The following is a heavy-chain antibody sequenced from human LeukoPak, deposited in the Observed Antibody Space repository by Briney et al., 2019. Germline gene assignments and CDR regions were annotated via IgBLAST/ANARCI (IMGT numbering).Heavy chain of an antibody. CDR1: GYTFTSYG. V-gene: IGHV1-18*01. CDR2: ISAYNGNT. J-gene: IGHJ6*03. D-gene: IGHD6-19*01. Sequence: GASVKVSCKASGYTFTSYGISWVRQAPGQGLEWMGWISAYNGNTNYAQKLQGRVTMTTDTSTSTAYMELRSLRSDDTAVYYCARDNQWLVQDYYYYYMDVWGKGTTVTVSS. CDR3: ARDNQWLVQDYYYYYMDV.